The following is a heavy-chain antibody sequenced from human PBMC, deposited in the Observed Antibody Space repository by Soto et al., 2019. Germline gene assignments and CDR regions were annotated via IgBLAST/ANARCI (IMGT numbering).Heavy chain of an antibody. CDR1: GFPFSTTG. CDR2: ISYDGGAK. CDR3: AKDLYSSGWYNYFDP. V-gene: IGHV3-30*18. J-gene: IGHJ5*02. D-gene: IGHD6-19*01. Sequence: QVQLVESGGGVVQPGRSLRLSCAASGFPFSTTGMHWVRQAPGKGLEWVAMISYDGGAKYYADSVKGRFTISRDDSKNTLYLQMNSLRPEDTAVYYCAKDLYSSGWYNYFDPWGQGPLVTVSS.